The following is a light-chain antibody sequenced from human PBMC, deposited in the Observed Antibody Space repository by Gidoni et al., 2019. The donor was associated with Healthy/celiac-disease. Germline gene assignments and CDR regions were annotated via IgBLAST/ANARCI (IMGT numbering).Light chain of an antibody. CDR1: QSVSSN. CDR3: QQYNNWLRT. CDR2: GAS. Sequence: EIVMTQSPATLSVSPGERATLSCRASQSVSSNLAWYQQKPGQAPRLLIYGASTRATGIPARFSGSGSGTEFTLTISSLQSEDFAVYYCQQYNNWLRTFGQGDKGGNQT. V-gene: IGKV3-15*01. J-gene: IGKJ1*01.